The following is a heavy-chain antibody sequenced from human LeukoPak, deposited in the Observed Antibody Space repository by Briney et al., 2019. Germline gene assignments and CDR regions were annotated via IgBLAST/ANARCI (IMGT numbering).Heavy chain of an antibody. CDR2: ISSSGSTI. V-gene: IGHV3-11*01. Sequence: PGGSLRLSCAASGFTFSDYYMSWIRQAPGKGLEWVSYISSSGSTIYYADSVKGRFTISRDNAKNSLFLQMNSLRAEDTAVHYCARENNWNDPRVDYWGQGTLVTVSS. D-gene: IGHD1-20*01. J-gene: IGHJ4*02. CDR3: ARENNWNDPRVDY. CDR1: GFTFSDYY.